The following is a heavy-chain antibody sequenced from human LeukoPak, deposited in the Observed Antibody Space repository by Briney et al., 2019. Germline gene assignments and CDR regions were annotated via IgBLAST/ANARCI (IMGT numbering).Heavy chain of an antibody. V-gene: IGHV1-24*01. CDR1: GYTLTELS. CDR2: FDPEDGET. CDR3: ATVRLNEQHPDY. J-gene: IGHJ4*02. D-gene: IGHD6-13*01. Sequence: ASVKVSCKVSGYTLTELSMHWVRQAPGKGLEWMGGFDPEDGETIYAQKFQGRVTMTEDTSTDTAYMELSSLRSEDTAVYYCATVRLNEQHPDYWAREPWSPSPQ.